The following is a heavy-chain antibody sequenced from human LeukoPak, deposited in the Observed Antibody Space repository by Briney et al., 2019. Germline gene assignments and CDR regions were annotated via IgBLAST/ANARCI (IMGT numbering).Heavy chain of an antibody. CDR3: ARHVGYSSTWYTWFDP. Sequence: PSETLSLTCTVSGASISSSSHYWGWLRQPLGKGLEWIGSIYYSGSTYYNPSLDSRVTLSVDTSKNQFSLRLISVTAADTAVYYCARHVGYSSTWYTWFDPWGQGTLVTVSS. D-gene: IGHD6-13*01. V-gene: IGHV4-39*01. CDR2: IYYSGST. CDR1: GASISSSSHY. J-gene: IGHJ5*02.